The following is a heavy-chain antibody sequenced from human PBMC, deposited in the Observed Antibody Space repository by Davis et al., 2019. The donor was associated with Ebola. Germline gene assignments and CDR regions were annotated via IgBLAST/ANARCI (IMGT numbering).Heavy chain of an antibody. CDR2: IKQDGSEK. D-gene: IGHD3-3*01. CDR1: GFTFSSYA. V-gene: IGHV3-7*03. Sequence: PGGSLRLSCAASGFTFSSYAMSWVRQAPGKGLEWVANIKQDGSEKYYVDSVKGRFTISRDNAKNSLYLQMNSLRAEDTALYYCAKDMARFLAYGMDVWGQGTTVTVSS. J-gene: IGHJ6*02. CDR3: AKDMARFLAYGMDV.